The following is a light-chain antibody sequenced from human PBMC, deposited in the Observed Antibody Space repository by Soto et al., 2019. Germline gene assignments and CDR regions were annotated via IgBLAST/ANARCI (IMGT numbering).Light chain of an antibody. CDR2: DAS. V-gene: IGKV1-33*01. CDR1: QNISSW. J-gene: IGKJ4*01. Sequence: PLTPSPAALSASVGDRVTVTCRASQNISSWLAWYHQKPRKAPKLLIYDASTLESGVPSRFSGSGAGTEYSLTISSLQPEDNGTYYCQQYENLPLAFGGGTKVDI. CDR3: QQYENLPLA.